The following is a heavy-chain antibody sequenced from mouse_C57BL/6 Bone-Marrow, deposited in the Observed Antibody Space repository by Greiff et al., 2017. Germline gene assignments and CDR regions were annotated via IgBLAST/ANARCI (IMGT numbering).Heavy chain of an antibody. CDR2: IYPGSGST. D-gene: IGHD2-14*01. CDR1: GYTFTSYW. Sequence: VQLQQPGAELVKPGASVKMSCNASGYTFTSYWITWVKQRPGQGLEWIGDIYPGSGSTNYNEKFKSKATLTVDTSSSTAYMQLSSLTSEDSAVYYCAREGYPCYAMDYWGQGTSVTVSS. V-gene: IGHV1-55*01. CDR3: AREGYPCYAMDY. J-gene: IGHJ4*01.